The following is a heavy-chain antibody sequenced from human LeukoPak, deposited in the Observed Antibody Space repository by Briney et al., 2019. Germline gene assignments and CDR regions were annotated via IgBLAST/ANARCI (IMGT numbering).Heavy chain of an antibody. CDR3: TKDPNGDYVGAFDF. D-gene: IGHD4-17*01. V-gene: IGHV3-23*01. CDR2: ITATGGIS. J-gene: IGHJ3*01. CDR1: TFAFSSYA. Sequence: GGSLRFSCAASTFAFSSYAMTWVRQAPGKGLEWVSSITATGGISYADSVKGRFTISRDNSKSTLYLQMNSLRAGDTAVYYCTKDPNGDYVGAFDFWGQGTMVTVSS.